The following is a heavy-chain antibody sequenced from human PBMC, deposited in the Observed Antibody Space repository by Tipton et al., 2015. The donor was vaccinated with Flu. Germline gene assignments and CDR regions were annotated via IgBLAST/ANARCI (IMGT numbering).Heavy chain of an antibody. V-gene: IGHV4-39*01. CDR3: ARLSYYDVDLKNFYFDY. Sequence: TLSLTCTVSSGSIRSTNYFCAWIRQPPGKRLELIGSIFPSGTTYYNPSLKSRVTISVDTSKSQFSLMLRSVTAADTAVYYCARLSYYDVDLKNFYFDYWGQGAPVTVSS. CDR2: IFPSGTT. J-gene: IGHJ4*02. D-gene: IGHD3-10*02. CDR1: SGSIRSTNYF.